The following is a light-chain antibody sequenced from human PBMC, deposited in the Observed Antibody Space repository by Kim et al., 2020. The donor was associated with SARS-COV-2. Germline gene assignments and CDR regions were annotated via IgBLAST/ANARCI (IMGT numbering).Light chain of an antibody. J-gene: IGLJ3*02. CDR3: AAWDDSLNGPV. CDR1: SSNIGSKT. Sequence: ELTQPPSASGTPGQRVTISCSGSSSNIGSKTVNWYQQVPGTAPKLLIHNNNQRPSGVPDRFSGSKSGTSASLAISGLHSEDEADYYCAAWDDSLNGPVFGGGTQLTVL. V-gene: IGLV1-44*01. CDR2: NNN.